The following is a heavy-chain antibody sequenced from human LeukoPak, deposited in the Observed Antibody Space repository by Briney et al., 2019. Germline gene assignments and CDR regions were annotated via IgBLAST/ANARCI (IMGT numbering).Heavy chain of an antibody. CDR3: ARLRSGWDFDY. Sequence: GESLKISCKGSGYSFTSYWIGWVRQMPGKGLEWMGVIFPVDSDTRYSPSFHGQVTISADKSISTAYLQWSSLKASDTAMYYCARLRSGWDFDYWGQGSLVTVSS. CDR2: IFPVDSDT. V-gene: IGHV5-51*01. CDR1: GYSFTSYW. J-gene: IGHJ4*02. D-gene: IGHD6-19*01.